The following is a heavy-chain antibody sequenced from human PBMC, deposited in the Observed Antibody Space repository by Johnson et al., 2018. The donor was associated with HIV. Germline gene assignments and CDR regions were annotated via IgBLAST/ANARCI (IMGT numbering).Heavy chain of an antibody. Sequence: QVQLVESGGGVVQPGGSLRLSCVASGLPLSNYGMHWVRQAPGKGLEWVAFIRYDEPNKDYAASWKARFPIPRDSSKNTLFLQMNSLRVDDTAVYYCAKEAPGRWELLIWAAFDMWGQGTMVTVSS. CDR3: AKEAPGRWELLIWAAFDM. J-gene: IGHJ3*02. CDR2: IRYDEPNK. CDR1: GLPLSNYG. D-gene: IGHD4-23*01. V-gene: IGHV3-30*02.